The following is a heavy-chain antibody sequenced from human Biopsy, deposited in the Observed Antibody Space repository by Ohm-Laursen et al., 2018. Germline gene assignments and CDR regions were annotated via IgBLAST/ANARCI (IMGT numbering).Heavy chain of an antibody. J-gene: IGHJ2*01. V-gene: IGHV4-59*01. D-gene: IGHD3-22*01. CDR3: ARDRGYYSDRTVPGYFDL. CDR1: GDSISTYY. Sequence: SETLSLTCTVSGDSISTYYWSWIRQPPGKGLQWIGYIYYTGNTDYNPSLQSRVTISVDTSKNNFSLRLRSMTPADTAMYYCARDRGYYSDRTVPGYFDLWGRGTLVTVSS. CDR2: IYYTGNT.